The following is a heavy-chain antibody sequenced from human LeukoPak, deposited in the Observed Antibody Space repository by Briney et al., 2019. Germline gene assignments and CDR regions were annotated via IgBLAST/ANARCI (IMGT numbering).Heavy chain of an antibody. CDR1: GYTFTSYG. Sequence: ASVKVSCKASGYTFTSYGISWVRQAPGQGLEWMGWISAYSGNTNYAQKLQGRVTMTTDTSTSTAYMELRSLRSDDTAVYYCARDLGDTAMVNDAFDIWGQGTMVTVSS. V-gene: IGHV1-18*01. CDR3: ARDLGDTAMVNDAFDI. J-gene: IGHJ3*02. D-gene: IGHD5-18*01. CDR2: ISAYSGNT.